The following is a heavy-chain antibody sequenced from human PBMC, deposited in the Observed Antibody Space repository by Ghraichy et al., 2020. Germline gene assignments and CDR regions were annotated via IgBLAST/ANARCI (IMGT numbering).Heavy chain of an antibody. CDR3: ARRLAGESSGYYRLNLGYFDY. D-gene: IGHD3-22*01. J-gene: IGHJ4*02. V-gene: IGHV4-34*01. Sequence: SETLSLTCAVYGGSFSGYYWSWIRQPPGKGLEWIGEINHSGSTNYNPSLKSRVTISVDTSKNQFSLKLSSVTAADTAVYYCARRLAGESSGYYRLNLGYFDYWGQGTLVTVSS. CDR1: GGSFSGYY. CDR2: INHSGST.